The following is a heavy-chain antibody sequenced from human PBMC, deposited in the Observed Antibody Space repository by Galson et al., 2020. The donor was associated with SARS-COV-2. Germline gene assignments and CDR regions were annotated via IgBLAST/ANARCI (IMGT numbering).Heavy chain of an antibody. J-gene: IGHJ5*02. Sequence: GGSLRLSCTASGFTFGDYAMSWFRQPPRKGLEWVGFIRSKVYGGTTEYAATVKGRFTISRADSKSIAYLQMYSLKTGDTAVYDRTRVGETTVTTSSWFAPGGQGTLVTGAS. D-gene: IGHD4-17*01. CDR3: TRVGETTVTTSSWFAP. CDR1: GFTFGDYA. CDR2: IRSKVYGGTT. V-gene: IGHV3-49*03.